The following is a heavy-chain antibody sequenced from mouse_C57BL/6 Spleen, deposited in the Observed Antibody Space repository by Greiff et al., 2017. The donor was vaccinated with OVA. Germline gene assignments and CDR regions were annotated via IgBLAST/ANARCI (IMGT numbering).Heavy chain of an antibody. D-gene: IGHD1-1*01. CDR3: ARRASGGSSQAHAMDY. Sequence: QVTLKESGPGILQSSQTLSLTCSFSGFSLSTSGMGVSWIRQPSGKGLEWLAHIYWDDDKRYNPSLKSRLTISKDTSRNQVFLKITSVDTADTATYYCARRASGGSSQAHAMDYWGQGTSVTVSS. CDR1: GFSLSTSGMG. J-gene: IGHJ4*01. V-gene: IGHV8-12*01. CDR2: IYWDDDK.